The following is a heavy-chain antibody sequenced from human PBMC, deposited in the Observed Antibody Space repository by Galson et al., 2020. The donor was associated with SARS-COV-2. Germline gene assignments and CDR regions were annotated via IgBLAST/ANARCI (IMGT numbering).Heavy chain of an antibody. Sequence: SETLSLTCTVSGGSISSGSYYWNWIRQPAGQGLEWIGHMHTSGSTNYNPSLKSRATISVDTSKNQFSLRVSSVTAADTAVYYCARDRTGIAVGPNWIAPWGQGTLVTVSP. CDR1: GGSISSGSYY. V-gene: IGHV4-61*09. D-gene: IGHD6-13*01. CDR3: ARDRTGIAVGPNWIAP. CDR2: MHTSGST. J-gene: IGHJ5*02.